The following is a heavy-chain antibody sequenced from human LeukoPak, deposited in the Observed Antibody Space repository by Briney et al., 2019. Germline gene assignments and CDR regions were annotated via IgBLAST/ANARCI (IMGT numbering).Heavy chain of an antibody. J-gene: IGHJ4*02. CDR1: GFTFSSYA. D-gene: IGHD3-16*01. V-gene: IGHV3-30*04. Sequence: PGRSLRLSCAASGFTFSSYAMHWVRQAPGKGLEWVAVISYDGSNKYYADSVKGRVTISRDNSKNTLYLQMNSLRAEDTAVYYCAKRTQVWGSSISDYWGQGTLATVSS. CDR2: ISYDGSNK. CDR3: AKRTQVWGSSISDY.